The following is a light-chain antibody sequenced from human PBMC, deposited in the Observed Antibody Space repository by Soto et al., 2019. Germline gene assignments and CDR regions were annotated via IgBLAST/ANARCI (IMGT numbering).Light chain of an antibody. CDR2: DAS. Sequence: EIVMTQSPATLSVSPGERATLPCMASQSVNSNLDWYRQKPGQAPRLLISDASTRATGVPARFSGSGSGTEFTLTISSLQSEDSGIYYCQQYNFWPPLTFGGGTKVEIK. CDR1: QSVNSN. CDR3: QQYNFWPPLT. V-gene: IGKV3-15*01. J-gene: IGKJ4*01.